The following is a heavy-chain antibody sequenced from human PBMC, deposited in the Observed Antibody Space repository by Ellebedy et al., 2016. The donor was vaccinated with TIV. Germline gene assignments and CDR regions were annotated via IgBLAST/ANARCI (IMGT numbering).Heavy chain of an antibody. J-gene: IGHJ5*02. CDR2: IYYSGST. D-gene: IGHD6-13*01. V-gene: IGHV4-31*03. CDR3: ARGGALPGIAAAGENWFDP. Sequence: SETLSLTXTVSGGSISSAGYYWSWIRQHPGKGLELIGYIYYSGSTYYNPSLKSRVTISADTSKNQFSLKLSSVTAADTAVYYCARGGALPGIAAAGENWFDPWGQGTLVTVSS. CDR1: GGSISSAGYY.